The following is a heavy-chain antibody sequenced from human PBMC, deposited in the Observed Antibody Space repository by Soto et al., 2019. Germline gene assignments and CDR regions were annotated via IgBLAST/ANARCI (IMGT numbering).Heavy chain of an antibody. CDR1: GCTVSSYA. J-gene: IGHJ4*02. CDR3: ARDIGDGYNYLDY. Sequence: GASVKVSCKASGCTVSSYAISWVRQAPGQGLEWMGGIIPIFGTANYAQKFQGRVTITADKSTSTAYMELSSLRSEDTAVYYCARDIGDGYNYLDYWGQGTLVTVSS. CDR2: IIPIFGTA. D-gene: IGHD5-12*01. V-gene: IGHV1-69*06.